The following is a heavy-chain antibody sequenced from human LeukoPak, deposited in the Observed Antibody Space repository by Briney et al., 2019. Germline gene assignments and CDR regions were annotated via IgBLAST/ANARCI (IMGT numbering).Heavy chain of an antibody. V-gene: IGHV5-51*01. CDR2: IYPGDSDT. CDR1: GYRFTSYW. D-gene: IGHD6-13*01. J-gene: IGHJ1*01. CDR3: ARREDSSSWGY. Sequence: GASLKISCKGSGYRFTSYWIGWVRQMPGKGLEWMGIIYPGDSDTRYSPSFQGQVTISADKSISTAYLQWSSLKASDTAMYYCARREDSSSWGYWGQGTLVTVSS.